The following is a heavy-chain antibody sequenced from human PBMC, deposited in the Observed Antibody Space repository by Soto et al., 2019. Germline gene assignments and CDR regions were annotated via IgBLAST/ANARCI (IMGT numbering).Heavy chain of an antibody. Sequence: EVQLVESGGGLVQPGGSLRLSCAASGLTFSSYWMHWVRQAPGKGLVWVSRINSDGSTTKYAEAVKGRFTISRDNAMNTLSLQMNSLRVEDTAVYYCARGIASSGDRYKDDYWGQGTLVTVSS. CDR2: INSDGSTT. V-gene: IGHV3-74*03. J-gene: IGHJ4*02. D-gene: IGHD5-18*01. CDR1: GLTFSSYW. CDR3: ARGIASSGDRYKDDY.